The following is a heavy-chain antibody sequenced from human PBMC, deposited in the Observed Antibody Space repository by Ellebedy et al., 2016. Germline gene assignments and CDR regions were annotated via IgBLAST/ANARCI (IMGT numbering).Heavy chain of an antibody. CDR2: ISYDGSNK. J-gene: IGHJ6*02. V-gene: IGHV3-30-3*01. Sequence: GESLKISCAASGFTFSSYAMHWVRQAPGKGLEWVAVISYDGSNKYYADSVKGRFTISRDNSKNTLYLQMNSLRAEDTAVYYCARDLGSTAYYYYGMDVWGQGTTVTVSS. D-gene: IGHD2-8*02. CDR1: GFTFSSYA. CDR3: ARDLGSTAYYYYGMDV.